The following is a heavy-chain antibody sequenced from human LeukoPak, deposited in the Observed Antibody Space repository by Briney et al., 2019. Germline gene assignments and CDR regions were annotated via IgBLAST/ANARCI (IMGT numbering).Heavy chain of an antibody. CDR3: ARQIAAAGTLYYYYYYMDV. J-gene: IGHJ6*03. CDR2: IYYSGST. Sequence: SETLSLTCTVSGGSISSSSYYWGWIRQPPGKGLEWIGSIYYSGSTYYNPPLKSRVTISVDTSKNQFSLKLSSVTAADTAVYYCARQIAAAGTLYYYYYYMDVWGKGTTVTVSS. D-gene: IGHD6-13*01. CDR1: GGSISSSSYY. V-gene: IGHV4-39*01.